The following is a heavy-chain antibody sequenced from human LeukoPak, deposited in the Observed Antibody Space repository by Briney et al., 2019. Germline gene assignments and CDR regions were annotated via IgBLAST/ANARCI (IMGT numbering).Heavy chain of an antibody. D-gene: IGHD6-19*01. J-gene: IGHJ4*02. CDR3: ARASSGWAADLYYFDY. CDR1: GFTFSSFS. CDR2: ISSTGSYI. Sequence: PGGSLRLSCGASGFTFSSFSMNWVRQAPGKGLEWVSSISSTGSYIYYADSLKGRFTISRDNAKKSLYLQMNSLRAEDTAVYYCARASSGWAADLYYFDYWGQGNLVTVSS. V-gene: IGHV3-21*01.